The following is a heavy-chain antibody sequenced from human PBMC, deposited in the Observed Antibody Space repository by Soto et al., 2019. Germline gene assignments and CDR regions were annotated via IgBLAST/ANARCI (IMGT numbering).Heavy chain of an antibody. CDR2: ISGGGDTT. D-gene: IGHD3-10*01. J-gene: IGHJ4*02. V-gene: IGHV3-23*01. CDR1: GFTFNNYA. Sequence: EVQLLESGGGLVQPGGSLRLSCAASGFTFNNYAMTWVRQAPGKGLEWVSAISGGGDTTSYADSVKGRFTVSRDCSKHTLYLQMRSLRAEDTALYYCANGRGGSGSLTHRVDFSGQGTLVTVSS. CDR3: ANGRGGSGSLTHRVDF.